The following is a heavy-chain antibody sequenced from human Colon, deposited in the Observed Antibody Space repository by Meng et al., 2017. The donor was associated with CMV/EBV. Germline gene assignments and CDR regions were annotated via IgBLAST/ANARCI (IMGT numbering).Heavy chain of an antibody. V-gene: IGHV1-69*02. D-gene: IGHD1-7*01. CDR3: ASPRESGTGYYFDY. CDR1: GGTFSSYT. CDR2: IIPILGIA. Sequence: SVTVSCKASGGTFSSYTISWVRQAPGQGLEWMGRIIPILGIANYAQKFQGRVTITADKSTSTAYMELSSLRSEDTAVYYCASPRESGTGYYFDYWGQGTLVTVSS. J-gene: IGHJ4*02.